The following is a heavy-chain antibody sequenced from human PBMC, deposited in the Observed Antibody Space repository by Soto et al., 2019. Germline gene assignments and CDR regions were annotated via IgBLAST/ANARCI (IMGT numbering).Heavy chain of an antibody. Sequence: QVQLVQSGAEVKKPGSSVKVSCKAPGGNFSSNGIRWVRQAPGQGLELMGGIIPTFGTTNYAHKFRGRVTITADESTGTAYMELSSLRSDDTADYYCAGASDSTWYNWLDPWGQGTLVTVSS. D-gene: IGHD5-18*01. CDR2: IIPTFGTT. CDR1: GGNFSSNG. V-gene: IGHV1-69*01. CDR3: AGASDSTWYNWLDP. J-gene: IGHJ5*02.